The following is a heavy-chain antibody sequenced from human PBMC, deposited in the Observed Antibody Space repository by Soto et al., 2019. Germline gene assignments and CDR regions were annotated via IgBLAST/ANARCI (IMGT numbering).Heavy chain of an antibody. J-gene: IGHJ4*02. Sequence: ASVKVSCKASGYTFTGYYMHWVRQAPGQGLEWMGWINPNSGGTNYAQKFQGWVTMTRDTSISTAYMELSRLRSEDTAVYYCARGIAVAGTIFDYWGQGTLVTAPQ. CDR3: ARGIAVAGTIFDY. V-gene: IGHV1-2*04. D-gene: IGHD6-19*01. CDR1: GYTFTGYY. CDR2: INPNSGGT.